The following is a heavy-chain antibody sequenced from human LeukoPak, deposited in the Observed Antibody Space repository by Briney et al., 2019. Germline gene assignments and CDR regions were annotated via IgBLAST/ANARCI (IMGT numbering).Heavy chain of an antibody. V-gene: IGHV1-18*01. CDR1: GYTFTSYG. CDR3: AKNCGGDCYSAYSNDY. J-gene: IGHJ4*02. CDR2: ISAYNGNT. Sequence: ASVKVSCKASGYTFTSYGISWVRQAPGQGLEWMGWISAYNGNTNYAQKLQGRVTIATDTSTSTAYMVLRSLRSDDTAVYYCAKNCGGDCYSAYSNDYWGQGTLVTVSS. D-gene: IGHD2-21*02.